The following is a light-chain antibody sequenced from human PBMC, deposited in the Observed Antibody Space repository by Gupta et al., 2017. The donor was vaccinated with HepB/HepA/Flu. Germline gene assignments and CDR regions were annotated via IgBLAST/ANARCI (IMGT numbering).Light chain of an antibody. CDR2: CSS. CDR3: QQHYNWPPLT. V-gene: IGKV3-15*01. Sequence: EIVMTQSAATLSVSPGERATLSCRPRQSVSSNLAWYQQKPGQAPRLLIYCSSTRATGIPARFSGSGCATEFTLTISSRQSEEFAVYYCQQHYNWPPLTFGQGTQVEIK. J-gene: IGKJ5*01. CDR1: QSVSSN.